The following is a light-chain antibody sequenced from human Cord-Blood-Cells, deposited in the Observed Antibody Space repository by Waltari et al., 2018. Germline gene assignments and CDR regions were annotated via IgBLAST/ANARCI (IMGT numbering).Light chain of an antibody. CDR2: KAS. CDR3: QQYNSYSRT. J-gene: IGKJ1*01. Sequence: DIQMTQSPSTLSASVGDRVTLTCRASQSISSWLAWYQQKPGKAPKLLIYKASSLESGVPSRSSGSGSGTEFTLTIISLQPDDCATYYCQQYNSYSRTCGQGTKVEIK. V-gene: IGKV1-5*03. CDR1: QSISSW.